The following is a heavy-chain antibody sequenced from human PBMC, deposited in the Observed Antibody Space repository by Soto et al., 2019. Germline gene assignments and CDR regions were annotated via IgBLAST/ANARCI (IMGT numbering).Heavy chain of an antibody. D-gene: IGHD6-6*01. Sequence: SETLSLTCAVYGGSFSGYYWSWIRQPPGKGLEWIGEINHSGSTNYNPSLKSRVIISLETSKNQFSLILTSVTAADTAVYYCARGLSSSATFYHYYGMDVWGQGTTVTVSS. CDR2: INHSGST. CDR1: GGSFSGYY. CDR3: ARGLSSSATFYHYYGMDV. J-gene: IGHJ6*02. V-gene: IGHV4-34*01.